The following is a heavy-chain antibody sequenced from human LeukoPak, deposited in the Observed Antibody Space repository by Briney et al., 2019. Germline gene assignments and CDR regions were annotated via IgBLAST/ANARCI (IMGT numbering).Heavy chain of an antibody. J-gene: IGHJ2*01. CDR2: IHYSGST. Sequence: SETLSLTCTVSGGSISSYYWSWIRQPPGKGVEWIGYIHYSGSTNYNPSLKSRVTISVDTSKNQFSLKLSSVTAADTAVYYCVRYSSGWLGHFDLWGRGTLVTVSS. CDR3: VRYSSGWLGHFDL. CDR1: GGSISSYY. D-gene: IGHD6-19*01. V-gene: IGHV4-59*01.